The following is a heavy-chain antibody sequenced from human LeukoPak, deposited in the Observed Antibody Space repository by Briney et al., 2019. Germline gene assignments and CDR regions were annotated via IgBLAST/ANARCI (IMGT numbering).Heavy chain of an antibody. CDR2: ISGGGDST. J-gene: IGHJ4*02. Sequence: PGGSLRLSCAASGFTFTNYAMKWVRQPPGKGLEWVSTISGGGDSTYYAESVKGRFTISRDNSKNTVYLQMNSLRAEDTAVYYCAEEGVGTRGWYVADWGQGTLVTVSS. CDR3: AEEGVGTRGWYVAD. D-gene: IGHD6-19*01. V-gene: IGHV3-23*01. CDR1: GFTFTNYA.